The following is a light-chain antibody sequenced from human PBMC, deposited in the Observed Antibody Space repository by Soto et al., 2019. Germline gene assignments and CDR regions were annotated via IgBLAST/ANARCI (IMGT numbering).Light chain of an antibody. Sequence: DIQMTQSPSTLSASVGDRVTITCRASQSISSWLAWYQQKPGKAPKLLIYKPSSLESGVPSRFSGSGSGTEFTLTISSLQPDDFATYCCQQYNTDSYTFGQGTKLEIK. V-gene: IGKV1-5*03. CDR2: KPS. CDR3: QQYNTDSYT. J-gene: IGKJ2*01. CDR1: QSISSW.